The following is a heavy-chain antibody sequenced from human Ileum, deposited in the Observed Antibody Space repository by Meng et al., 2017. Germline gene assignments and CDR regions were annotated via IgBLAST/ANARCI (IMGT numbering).Heavy chain of an antibody. D-gene: IGHD1-26*01. Sequence: QLQLMQWGAGLLKPSETLSLTCNVYGDSVSDYYWNWIRQPPGKGVEWIGEIHYNGSTNYNPSHESRVTISEDTSQKQFSLRLSSVTAADTAVYYCARRIRGGSYLGWGQGTLVTVSS. J-gene: IGHJ4*02. CDR3: ARRIRGGSYLG. CDR2: IHYNGST. V-gene: IGHV4-34*01. CDR1: GDSVSDYY.